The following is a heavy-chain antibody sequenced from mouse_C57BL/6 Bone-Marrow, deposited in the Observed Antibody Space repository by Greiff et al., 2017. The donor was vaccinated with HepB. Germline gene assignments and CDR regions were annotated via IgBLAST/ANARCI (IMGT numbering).Heavy chain of an antibody. CDR1: GFTFSDYY. CDR2: ISNGGGST. Sequence: EVKLVDSGGGLVQPGGSLKLSCAASGFTFSDYYMYWVRQTPEKRLEWVAYISNGGGSTYYPDTVKGRFTISRDNAKNTLYLQMSRLKSEDTAMYYCARQALYYSFAYWGQGTLVTVSA. D-gene: IGHD1-1*01. CDR3: ARQALYYSFAY. J-gene: IGHJ3*01. V-gene: IGHV5-12*01.